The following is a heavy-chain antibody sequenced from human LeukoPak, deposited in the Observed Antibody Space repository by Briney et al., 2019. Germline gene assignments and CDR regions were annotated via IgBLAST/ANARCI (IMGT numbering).Heavy chain of an antibody. CDR3: ARAYDSSGYFLVLGY. Sequence: GASVKVSCKASGYTFTSYGISWVRQAPGQGLEWVGWISAYNGNTNYAQKLQGRVTMTRDMSTSTVYMELSSLRSEDTAVYYCARAYDSSGYFLVLGYWGQGTLVTVSS. CDR2: ISAYNGNT. V-gene: IGHV1-18*01. J-gene: IGHJ4*02. CDR1: GYTFTSYG. D-gene: IGHD3-22*01.